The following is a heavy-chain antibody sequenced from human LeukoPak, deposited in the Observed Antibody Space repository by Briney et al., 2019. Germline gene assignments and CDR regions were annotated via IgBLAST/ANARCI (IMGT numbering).Heavy chain of an antibody. CDR1: GFTFRNYW. CDR3: ARDYADYVGYFFFDY. D-gene: IGHD4-17*01. J-gene: IGHJ4*02. Sequence: PGGSLRLSCAASGFTFRNYWMHWVRQAPGKGLVWVSRINVDGSRTNYADSVKGRFTISRDNSQNTLYLQMNSLRAEDTAVYYCARDYADYVGYFFFDYWGQGTLVTVSS. CDR2: INVDGSRT. V-gene: IGHV3-74*01.